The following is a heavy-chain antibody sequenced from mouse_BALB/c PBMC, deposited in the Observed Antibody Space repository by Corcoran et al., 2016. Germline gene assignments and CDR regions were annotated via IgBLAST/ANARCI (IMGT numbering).Heavy chain of an antibody. D-gene: IGHD2-3*01. V-gene: IGHV9-3-1*01. J-gene: IGHJ4*01. Sequence: QIQLVQSGPELKKPGETVKISCKASGYTFTNYGMNWVKQAPGKGLKWMGWINTYTGEPTYADDFMGRFAFSLETSASTAYLQINNLKNEDTATYFCARGYDYAMDYWGQGTSVTVSS. CDR1: GYTFTNYG. CDR2: INTYTGEP. CDR3: ARGYDYAMDY.